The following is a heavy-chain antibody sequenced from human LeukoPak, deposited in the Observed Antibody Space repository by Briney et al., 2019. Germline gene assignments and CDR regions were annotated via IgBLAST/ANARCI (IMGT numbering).Heavy chain of an antibody. D-gene: IGHD2-2*01. V-gene: IGHV4-34*01. CDR1: GGSFSGYY. CDR2: INHSGST. CDR3: ARAMRCSSTSCYLHDAFDI. Sequence: SETLSLTCAVYGGSFSGYYWRWIRQPPGKGLVWIGEINHSGSTNYNPSLKSRVTISVDTSKNQFSLKLSSVTAADTAVYYCARAMRCSSTSCYLHDAFDIWGQGTMVTVSS. J-gene: IGHJ3*02.